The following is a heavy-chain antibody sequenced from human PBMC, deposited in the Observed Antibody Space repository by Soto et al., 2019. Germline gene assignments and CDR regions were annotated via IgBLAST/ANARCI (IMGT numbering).Heavy chain of an antibody. CDR3: AIESVTTHPYYYYYGIDV. CDR2: IYPGDSDT. CDR1: GNSFTSYW. J-gene: IGHJ6*02. D-gene: IGHD4-17*01. Sequence: GESLKISCKGSGNSFTSYWMGGVRQRPGKGLEGMGIIYPGDSDTRYSRSFQGQVTISADKSISTAYLQWSILKASDTAMYYCAIESVTTHPYYYYYGIDVWGQGTTVTVSS. V-gene: IGHV5-51*01.